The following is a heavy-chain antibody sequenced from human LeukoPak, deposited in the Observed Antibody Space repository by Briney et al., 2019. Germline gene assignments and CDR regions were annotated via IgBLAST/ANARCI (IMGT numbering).Heavy chain of an antibody. CDR1: GGSISSGDYY. Sequence: SETLSLTCTVSGGSISSGDYYWSWIRQPPGKGLEWIGYIYYSGSTYYNPSLKSRVTISVDTSKNQFSLKLSSVTAAVTAVYYCARDRGFWSGYPYFDYWGQGTLVTVSS. V-gene: IGHV4-30-4*01. J-gene: IGHJ4*02. CDR3: ARDRGFWSGYPYFDY. D-gene: IGHD3-3*01. CDR2: IYYSGST.